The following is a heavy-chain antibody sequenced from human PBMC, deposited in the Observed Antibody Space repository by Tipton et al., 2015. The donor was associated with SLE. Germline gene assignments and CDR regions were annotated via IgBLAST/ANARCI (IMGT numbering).Heavy chain of an antibody. J-gene: IGHJ4*02. CDR3: ARDLGDIVVMVAAFQPYYFDY. CDR2: ISVTGGST. V-gene: IGHV3-11*04. Sequence: LSLTCTVSGGSISYYFWSWVRQAPGKGLEWVSGISVTGGSTYYADSVKGRFTISRDNAKNSLYLQMNSLRAEDTAVYYCARDLGDIVVMVAAFQPYYFDYWGQGTLVTVSS. CDR1: GGSISYYF. D-gene: IGHD2-15*01.